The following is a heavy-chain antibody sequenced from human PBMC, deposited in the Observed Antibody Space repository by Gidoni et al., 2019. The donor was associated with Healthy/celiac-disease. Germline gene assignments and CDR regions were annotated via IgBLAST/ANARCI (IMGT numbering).Heavy chain of an antibody. D-gene: IGHD6-13*01. CDR3: TTVQLVVGWFDP. CDR2: IKSKTDGGTT. J-gene: IGHJ5*02. CDR1: VLALSNAW. Sequence: EVQLVESGGGLVKPGGSLRLPCAASVLALSNAWMSWVRQAPGKGLEWVGRIKSKTDGGTTDYAAPVKGRFTISRDDSKNTLYLQMNSLKTEDTAVYYCTTVQLVVGWFDPWGQGTLVTVSS. V-gene: IGHV3-15*01.